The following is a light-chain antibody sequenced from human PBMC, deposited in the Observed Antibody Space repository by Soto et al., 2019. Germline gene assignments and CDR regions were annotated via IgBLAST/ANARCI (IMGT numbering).Light chain of an antibody. CDR3: QQYDNPPIT. CDR1: QSISSW. J-gene: IGKJ5*01. V-gene: IGKV1-5*01. Sequence: GDRVTITCRASQSISSWLAWYQQKPGKAPKLLIYDASSLETGVPSRFSGSGSGTDFTFTISSLQPEDIATYYCQQYDNPPITFGQGTRLEIK. CDR2: DAS.